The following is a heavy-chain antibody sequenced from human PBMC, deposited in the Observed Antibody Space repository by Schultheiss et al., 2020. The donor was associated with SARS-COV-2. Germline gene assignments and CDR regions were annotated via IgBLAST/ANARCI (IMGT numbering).Heavy chain of an antibody. J-gene: IGHJ3*02. V-gene: IGHV4-39*02. CDR1: GGSISSSGYY. CDR3: AKESDDFDI. Sequence: GSLRLSCTVSGGSISSSGYYWGWIRQPPGKGLEWIGSIYYSGSAYYNPSLKSRVTISVDMSRDQFYLDLRSVTAADTAVYYCAKESDDFDIWGQGTMVTVSS. CDR2: IYYSGSA.